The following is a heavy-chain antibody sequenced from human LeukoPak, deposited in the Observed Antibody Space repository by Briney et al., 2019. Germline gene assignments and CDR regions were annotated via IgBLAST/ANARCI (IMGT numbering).Heavy chain of an antibody. J-gene: IGHJ5*02. Sequence: GGSLRLSCAASGFTLTSDAMNWVRQAPGEGLEWVSSTVSRGTTQYADSVKGRFTVSRDTSKNTLYLQMNSLRADDTAVYYCAKCSTSAYTTGWCNWIDPWGQGTLVTVSS. CDR3: AKCSTSAYTTGWCNWIDP. CDR1: GFTLTSDA. V-gene: IGHV3-23*01. D-gene: IGHD6-19*01. CDR2: TVSRGTT.